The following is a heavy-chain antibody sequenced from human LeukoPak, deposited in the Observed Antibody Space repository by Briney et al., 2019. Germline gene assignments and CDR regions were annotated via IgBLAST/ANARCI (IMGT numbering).Heavy chain of an antibody. J-gene: IGHJ3*02. D-gene: IGHD4-23*01. CDR2: INHSGST. CDR3: ARDVYGGNSFGAFDI. Sequence: PGGSLRLSCAASGFTFSSYGMHWVRQPPGKGLEWIGEINHSGSTNYNPSLKSRVTISVDTSKNQFSLKLSSVTAADTAVYYCARDVYGGNSFGAFDIWGQGTMVTVSS. CDR1: GFTFSSYG. V-gene: IGHV4-34*01.